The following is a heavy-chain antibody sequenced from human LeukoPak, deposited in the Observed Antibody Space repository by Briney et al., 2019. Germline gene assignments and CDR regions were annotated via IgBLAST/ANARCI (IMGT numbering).Heavy chain of an antibody. CDR3: ARGTPAVAGIDY. J-gene: IGHJ4*02. CDR2: LSYDGTDW. CDR1: GFTFTTDP. D-gene: IGHD6-19*01. Sequence: PGGSLRLSCAASGFTFTTDPMHWVRQTPGKGLEWLGVLSYDGTDWYYADSVRGRFTISRDNSKKTLYLQMNSLTREHTAVYYCARGTPAVAGIDYWGLGTLVTVSS. V-gene: IGHV3-30*04.